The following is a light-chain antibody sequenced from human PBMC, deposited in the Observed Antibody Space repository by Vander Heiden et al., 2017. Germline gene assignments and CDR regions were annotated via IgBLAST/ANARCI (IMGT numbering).Light chain of an antibody. V-gene: IGKV3-15*01. J-gene: IGKJ1*01. CDR3: QQYDNWWT. CDR2: GAS. Sequence: EIVMTQSPATLSVSPGDRATLSCRASQSVSSTLAWYQQKPGQAPSLLIYGASTRATGIPARFSGSGCGTEFTLTISSLQSEDFAVYYCQQYDNWWTFGQGTKVEVK. CDR1: QSVSST.